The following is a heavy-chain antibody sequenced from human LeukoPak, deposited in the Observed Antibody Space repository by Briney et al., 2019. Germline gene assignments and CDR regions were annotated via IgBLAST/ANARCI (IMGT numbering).Heavy chain of an antibody. Sequence: GGSLRLSCAASGFTFSDYYMTWIRQAPGKGLEWVSYISGSGSTIYYADSVKGRFTISRDNAKNSLYLQMNSLRAEDTAVYYCARDESRHSSSWYRNWGQGTLVTVSS. J-gene: IGHJ4*02. D-gene: IGHD6-13*01. V-gene: IGHV3-11*04. CDR1: GFTFSDYY. CDR2: ISGSGSTI. CDR3: ARDESRHSSSWYRN.